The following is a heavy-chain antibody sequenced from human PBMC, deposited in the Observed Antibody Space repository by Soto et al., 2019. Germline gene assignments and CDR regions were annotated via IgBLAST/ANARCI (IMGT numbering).Heavy chain of an antibody. CDR3: ARAEGCSGGSCYWYFDL. Sequence: QVQLQESGPGLVKPSETLSLTCTVSGGSISSYYWSWIRQPPGKGLEWIGYIYYSGSTNYNPSLKRRVTISVDTSKTQFSLELSSVTAADTAVYYCARAEGCSGGSCYWYFDLWGRGTLFTFSS. J-gene: IGHJ2*01. V-gene: IGHV4-59*01. CDR1: GGSISSYY. D-gene: IGHD2-15*01. CDR2: IYYSGST.